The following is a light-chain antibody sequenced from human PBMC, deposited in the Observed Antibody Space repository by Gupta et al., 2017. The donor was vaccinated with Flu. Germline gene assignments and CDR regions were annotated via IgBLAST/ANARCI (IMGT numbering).Light chain of an antibody. Sequence: SLGERATINCKSSQAVLYRSNNKNYISWYQQRAGQPPKLLIYWASTRESGVPDRFSGSGSGTDFSLTISGLQAEDVAVYYCQQDDYVPWTFGQGTKVEIK. CDR2: WAS. V-gene: IGKV4-1*01. CDR3: QQDDYVPWT. J-gene: IGKJ1*01. CDR1: QAVLYRSNNKNY.